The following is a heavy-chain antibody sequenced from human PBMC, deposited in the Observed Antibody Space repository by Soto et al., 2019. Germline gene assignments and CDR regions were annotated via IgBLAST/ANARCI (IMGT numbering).Heavy chain of an antibody. CDR1: W. CDR3: AKPDCTTSSCDSWFDP. J-gene: IGHJ5*02. CDR2: IDPRDSYV. Sequence: WVRRVSKINGKGLEWMGRIDPRDSYVSYSPSFEGHVTISVDKSSNTAYLQWGSLKASDTAMYYCAKPDCTTSSCDSWFDPWGQGSLVTVFS. V-gene: IGHV5-10-1*01. D-gene: IGHD2-2*01.